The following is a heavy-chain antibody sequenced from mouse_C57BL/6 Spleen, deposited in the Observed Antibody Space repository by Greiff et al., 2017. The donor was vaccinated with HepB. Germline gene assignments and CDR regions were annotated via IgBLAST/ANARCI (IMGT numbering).Heavy chain of an antibody. D-gene: IGHD2-3*01. CDR3: ARNDGYYRYFDV. Sequence: VQLQQSGPELVKPGASVKISCKASGYTFTDYYMNWVKQSHGKSLEWIGDINPNNGGTSYNQKFKGKATLTVDKSSSTAYMEHRSLTSEDSAVYYCARNDGYYRYFDVWGKGTTVTVSS. J-gene: IGHJ1*03. V-gene: IGHV1-26*01. CDR2: INPNNGGT. CDR1: GYTFTDYY.